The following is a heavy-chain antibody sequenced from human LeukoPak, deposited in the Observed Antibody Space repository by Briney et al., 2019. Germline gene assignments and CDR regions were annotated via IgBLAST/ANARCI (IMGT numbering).Heavy chain of an antibody. Sequence: GGSLRLSCAFSGFTFNYYNMNWVRQAPGKGLEWVSYISVSSSTIYYADSVKGRFTISRDNAKNSLYLQMNSLRDDDTAMYYCARLGLGYYFDYWGQGTLVTVSS. D-gene: IGHD3/OR15-3a*01. CDR1: GFTFNYYN. CDR2: ISVSSSTI. V-gene: IGHV3-48*02. CDR3: ARLGLGYYFDY. J-gene: IGHJ4*02.